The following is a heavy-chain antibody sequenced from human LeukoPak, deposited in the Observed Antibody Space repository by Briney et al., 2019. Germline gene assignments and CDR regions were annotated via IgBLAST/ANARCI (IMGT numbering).Heavy chain of an antibody. J-gene: IGHJ4*02. CDR1: GFTSRNYG. V-gene: IGHV3-33*01. D-gene: IGHD1-1*01. CDR2: IWFDGSKN. Sequence: PGGSLRLSCAASGFTSRNYGMHWVRQAPGKGLEWVAIIWFDGSKNNYADSVKGRFTISRDNSKNTVFLQLDSLRAEDTAVYYCARYNSGTIDYWGQGTPVTVSS. CDR3: ARYNSGTIDY.